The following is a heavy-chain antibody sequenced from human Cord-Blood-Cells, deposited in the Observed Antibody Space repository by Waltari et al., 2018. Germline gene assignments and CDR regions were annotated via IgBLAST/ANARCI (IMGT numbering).Heavy chain of an antibody. CDR1: GFTFSSYG. J-gene: IGHJ4*02. CDR2: IWYDGSNK. V-gene: IGHV3-33*01. D-gene: IGHD3-9*01. CDR3: ARDMNYDILTGYYKGGFDY. Sequence: QVQLVESGGGVVQPGRSLRLSCAASGFTFSSYGMHWVSQAPGQGLEWVAVIWYDGSNKYYADSVKGRFTIPRDNSKNTLYLQMNSLRAEDTAVYYCARDMNYDILTGYYKGGFDYWGQGTLVTVSS.